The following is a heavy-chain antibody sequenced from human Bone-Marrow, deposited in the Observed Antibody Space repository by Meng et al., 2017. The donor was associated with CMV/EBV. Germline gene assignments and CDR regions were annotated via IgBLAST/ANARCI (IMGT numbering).Heavy chain of an antibody. Sequence: SETLSLTCAVYGGSFSGYYWSWIRQPPGKGLEWIGEINHSGSTNYNPSLKSRVTISVDTSKNQFSLKLSPVTAADTAVYYCARFSVGATPPHGDYWGQGTLVTVSS. CDR1: GGSFSGYY. D-gene: IGHD1-26*01. J-gene: IGHJ4*02. CDR3: ARFSVGATPPHGDY. CDR2: INHSGST. V-gene: IGHV4-34*01.